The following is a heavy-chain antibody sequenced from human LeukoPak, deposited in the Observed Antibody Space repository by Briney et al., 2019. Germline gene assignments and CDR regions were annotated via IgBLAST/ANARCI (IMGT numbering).Heavy chain of an antibody. CDR1: EFTFSSYA. V-gene: IGHV3-30-3*01. D-gene: IGHD3-16*01. J-gene: IGHJ4*02. CDR3: ARDLGPTYCILDY. CDR2: ISYDGSNK. Sequence: PGGSLRLSCAASEFTFSSYAFHWVRQAPGKGLEWVAFISYDGSNKFYADSEKGRFTISRDNSKNTLYLQMNSLRAEDTAVYYCARDLGPTYCILDYWGQGTLVTVSS.